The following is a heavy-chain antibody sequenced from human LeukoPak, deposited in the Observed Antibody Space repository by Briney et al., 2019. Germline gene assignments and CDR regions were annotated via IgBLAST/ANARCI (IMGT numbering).Heavy chain of an antibody. CDR2: IIPIFGTA. D-gene: IGHD2-2*01. CDR1: GGTFSSYA. V-gene: IGHV1-69*05. CDR3: ARDSGRVVPAAMRFDP. Sequence: ASVRVSCKASGGTFSSYANSWVRQAPGQGLEWMGRIIPIFGTANYAQKFQGRVTITTDESTSTAYMELSSLRSEDTAVYYCARDSGRVVPAAMRFDPWGQGTLVTVSS. J-gene: IGHJ5*02.